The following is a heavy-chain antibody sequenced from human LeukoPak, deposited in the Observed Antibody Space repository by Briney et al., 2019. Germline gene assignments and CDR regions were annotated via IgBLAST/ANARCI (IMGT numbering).Heavy chain of an antibody. V-gene: IGHV3-30*02. CDR3: AGRPTGFDWGPFDY. CDR1: GFTFNIYV. Sequence: GGSLRLSCAASGFTFNIYVIHWVRQPPGKGLEWVAFLRYDGDHEYYADSVKGRFTFSRDNSKNTLLLQMNSLRAEDTAVYYCAGRPTGFDWGPFDYWGQGTLVTVSS. CDR2: LRYDGDHE. D-gene: IGHD5-12*01. J-gene: IGHJ4*02.